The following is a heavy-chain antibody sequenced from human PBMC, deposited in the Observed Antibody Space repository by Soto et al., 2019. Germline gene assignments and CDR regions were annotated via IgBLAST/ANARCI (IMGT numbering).Heavy chain of an antibody. CDR3: ARWGIAAGDY. V-gene: IGHV3-33*01. CDR1: GFTFSSYG. Sequence: QVQLVESGGGVVQPGRSLRLSCAASGFTFSSYGMHWVRQAPGKGLEWVAVMWYDGSNKYYADSVKGRFTISRDNSKNTLYLQRNSLRAEDTAVYYCARWGIAAGDYWGQGTLVTVSS. CDR2: MWYDGSNK. J-gene: IGHJ4*02. D-gene: IGHD6-13*01.